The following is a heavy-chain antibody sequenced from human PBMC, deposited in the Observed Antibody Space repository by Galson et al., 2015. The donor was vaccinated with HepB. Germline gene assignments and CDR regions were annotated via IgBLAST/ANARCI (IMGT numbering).Heavy chain of an antibody. CDR2: ISWDGGST. CDR1: GFTFDDYT. Sequence: SLRLSCAASGFTFDDYTMHWVRQAPGKGLEWVSLISWDGGSTYYADSVKGRFTISRDNSKNSLYLQMNSLRTEDTALYYCAKPFHYDYVWGSYRFGDAFDIWGQGTMVTVSS. J-gene: IGHJ3*02. D-gene: IGHD3-16*02. V-gene: IGHV3-43*01. CDR3: AKPFHYDYVWGSYRFGDAFDI.